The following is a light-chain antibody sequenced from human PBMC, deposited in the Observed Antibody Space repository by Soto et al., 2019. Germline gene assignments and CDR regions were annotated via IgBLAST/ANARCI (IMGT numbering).Light chain of an antibody. CDR1: SGDVGAYNY. CDR2: DVS. V-gene: IGLV2-14*03. J-gene: IGLJ1*01. CDR3: SSFTTSSTRV. Sequence: QSALTQPASVSGSPGQSITISCTGTSGDVGAYNYVSWYQLHPGKAPKLMIYDVSNRPSGVSNRFSGSKSGNTASLTISGLQDEDEADYFCSSFTTSSTRVFGTGTKLTVL.